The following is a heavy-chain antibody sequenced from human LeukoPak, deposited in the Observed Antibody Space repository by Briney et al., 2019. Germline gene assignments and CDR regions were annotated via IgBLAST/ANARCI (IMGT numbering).Heavy chain of an antibody. D-gene: IGHD5-24*01. J-gene: IGHJ4*02. Sequence: SETLSLTCAVYGGSFSGYYWSWIRQPPGKGLEWIGYIYYSGSTNYNPSLKSRVTISVDTSKNQFSLKLSSVTAADTAVYYCARRDGYTFDYWGQGTLVTVSS. V-gene: IGHV4-59*01. CDR2: IYYSGST. CDR3: ARRDGYTFDY. CDR1: GGSFSGYY.